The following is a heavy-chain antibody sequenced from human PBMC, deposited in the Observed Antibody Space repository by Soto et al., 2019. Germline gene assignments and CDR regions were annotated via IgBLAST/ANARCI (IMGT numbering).Heavy chain of an antibody. D-gene: IGHD6-19*01. J-gene: IGHJ6*02. Sequence: SVKVSCKASGGTFSSYAISWVRQAPGQGLEWMGGIIPIFGTANYAQKFQGRVTITADESTSIAYMELSSLRSEDTAVYYCARKSGWTNYYYGMDVWGQGTTGTVSS. V-gene: IGHV1-69*13. CDR3: ARKSGWTNYYYGMDV. CDR2: IIPIFGTA. CDR1: GGTFSSYA.